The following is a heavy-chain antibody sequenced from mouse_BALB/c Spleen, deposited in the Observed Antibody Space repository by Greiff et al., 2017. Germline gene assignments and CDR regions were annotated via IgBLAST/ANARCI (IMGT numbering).Heavy chain of an antibody. CDR1: GFTFSSYT. CDR2: ISNGGGST. D-gene: IGHD1-1*01. J-gene: IGHJ4*01. V-gene: IGHV5-12-2*01. Sequence: EVKLVESGGGLVQPGGSLKLSCAASGFTFSSYTMSWVRQTPEKRLEWVAYISNGGGSTYYPDTVKGRFTISRDNAKNTLYLQMSSLRSEDTAMYYCAREDGSPYAMDYWGQGTSVTVSS. CDR3: AREDGSPYAMDY.